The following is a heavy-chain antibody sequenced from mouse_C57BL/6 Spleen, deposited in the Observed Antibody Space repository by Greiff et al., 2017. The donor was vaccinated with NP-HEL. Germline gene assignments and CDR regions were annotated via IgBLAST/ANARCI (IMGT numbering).Heavy chain of an antibody. CDR2: ISYDGSN. J-gene: IGHJ1*03. Sequence: EVQLVESGPGLVKPSQSLSLTCSVTGYSITSGYYWNWIRQFPGNKLEWMGYISYDGSNNYNPSLKNRISITRDTSKNQFFLKLNSVTTEDTATYYCARDPTTVVATYWYFDVWGTGTTVTVSS. D-gene: IGHD1-1*01. CDR1: GYSITSGYY. V-gene: IGHV3-6*01. CDR3: ARDPTTVVATYWYFDV.